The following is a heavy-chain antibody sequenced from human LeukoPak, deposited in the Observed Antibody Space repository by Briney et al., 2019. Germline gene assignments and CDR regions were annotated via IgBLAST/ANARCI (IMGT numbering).Heavy chain of an antibody. D-gene: IGHD2-2*01. CDR2: ISSSSSYI. CDR3: ARARANIVVVPAASAY. V-gene: IGHV3-21*01. Sequence: GGSLRLSCAASGFTFSSYSMNWVRQAPGKGLEWVSSISSSSSYIYYADSVKGRFTISRDNAKNSLYLQMNSLRAEDTAVYYCARARANIVVVPAASAYWGQGTLVTVSS. CDR1: GFTFSSYS. J-gene: IGHJ4*02.